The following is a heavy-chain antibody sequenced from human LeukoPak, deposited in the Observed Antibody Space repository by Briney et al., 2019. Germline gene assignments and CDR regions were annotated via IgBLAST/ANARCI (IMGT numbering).Heavy chain of an antibody. CDR3: ARAGPRSIGYGPYYFDY. Sequence: SETLSLTCTVSGGSISSSSYYWSWIRQPPGKGLEWIGYIYYSGSTNYNPSLKSRVTISVDTSKNQFSLKLSSVTAADTAVYYCARAGPRSIGYGPYYFDYWGQGTLVTVSS. D-gene: IGHD6-25*01. J-gene: IGHJ4*02. CDR2: IYYSGST. CDR1: GGSISSSSYY. V-gene: IGHV4-61*05.